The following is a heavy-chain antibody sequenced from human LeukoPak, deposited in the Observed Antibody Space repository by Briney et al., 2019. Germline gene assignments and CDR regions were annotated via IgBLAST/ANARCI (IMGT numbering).Heavy chain of an antibody. D-gene: IGHD5-18*01. CDR1: GGSFSGYY. Sequence: SETLSLTCAVYGGSFSGYYWSWIRQPPGKGLEWIGEINHSGSTNYNPSLKSRATISVDTSKNQFSLKLSSVTAADTAVYYCARDPLHDTAIHLVAFDIWGQGTMVTVSS. J-gene: IGHJ3*02. CDR3: ARDPLHDTAIHLVAFDI. V-gene: IGHV4-34*01. CDR2: INHSGST.